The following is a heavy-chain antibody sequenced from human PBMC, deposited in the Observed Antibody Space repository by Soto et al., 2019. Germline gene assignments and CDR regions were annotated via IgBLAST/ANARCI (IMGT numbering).Heavy chain of an antibody. D-gene: IGHD2-21*02. V-gene: IGHV4-34*01. CDR1: GGSFIGYY. CDR3: ARADRPLVTSYSLDV. CDR2: INHSGTI. J-gene: IGHJ6*02. Sequence: PSETLSLTCAVYGGSFIGYYWTWIRQPPGKALEWIGEINHSGTINFNPSLKSRLTISLDTSKKHFSLKLSSVTDADTAAYYCARADRPLVTSYSLDVWGQGTTVTSP.